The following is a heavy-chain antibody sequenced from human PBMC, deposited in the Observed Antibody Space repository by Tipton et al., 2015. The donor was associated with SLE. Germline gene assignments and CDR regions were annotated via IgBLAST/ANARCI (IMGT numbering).Heavy chain of an antibody. J-gene: IGHJ4*02. CDR1: GFYVSDGFY. D-gene: IGHD2-2*01. CDR2: IYHSGLT. CDR3: ARDLGLYCSRTSCYGDNYFRY. V-gene: IGHV4-38-2*02. Sequence: GLVKPSETLSLTCAVSGFYVSDGFYWGWIRQPPGKGLEWIASIYHSGLTYSNPSLKSRIAFSVDTSKNQFSLKLRSVTAADTAVYYCARDLGLYCSRTSCYGDNYFRYWGQGSLVTVSS.